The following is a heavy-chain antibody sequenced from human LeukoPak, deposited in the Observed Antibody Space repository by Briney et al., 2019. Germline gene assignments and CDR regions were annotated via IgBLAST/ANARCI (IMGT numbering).Heavy chain of an antibody. CDR1: GFIFINYA. CDR2: ISGSGGST. CDR3: AKQLYDSSGYYFQYYFDY. J-gene: IGHJ4*02. V-gene: IGHV3-23*01. Sequence: PGGSLRVSCAASGFIFINYAMSWVRQAPGKGLEWVSAISGSGGSTYYADSVKGRFTISRDNSKNTLYLQMNSLRAEDTAVYYCAKQLYDSSGYYFQYYFDYWGQGTLVTVSS. D-gene: IGHD3-22*01.